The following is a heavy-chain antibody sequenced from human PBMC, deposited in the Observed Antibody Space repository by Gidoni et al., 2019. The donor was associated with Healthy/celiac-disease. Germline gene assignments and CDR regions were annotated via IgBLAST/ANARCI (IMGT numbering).Heavy chain of an antibody. V-gene: IGHV4-61*01. CDR1: GGSVSRGSYY. CDR2: IYYSGST. J-gene: IGHJ2*01. D-gene: IGHD1-1*01. Sequence: QVQLQESGPGLVKPSETLSLTCTASGGSVSRGSYYWSWIRQPPVKGLEWIGYIYYSGSTNYNPSLKSRVTISVDTSKNQFSLKLSSVTAADTAVYYCARVPPGWYFDLWGRGTLVTVSS. CDR3: ARVPPGWYFDL.